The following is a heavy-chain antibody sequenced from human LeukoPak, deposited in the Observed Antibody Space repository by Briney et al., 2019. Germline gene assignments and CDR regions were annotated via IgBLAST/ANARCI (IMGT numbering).Heavy chain of an antibody. Sequence: GASVKVSCKASGYTFTSYGISWVRQAPGQGLEWMGWISAYNGNTYYAQKLQGRVTMTTDTSTSTAYMELRSLRSDDTAVYSCARDTAMVTLDYWGQGTLVTVSS. CDR1: GYTFTSYG. V-gene: IGHV1-18*01. CDR3: ARDTAMVTLDY. D-gene: IGHD5-18*01. J-gene: IGHJ4*02. CDR2: ISAYNGNT.